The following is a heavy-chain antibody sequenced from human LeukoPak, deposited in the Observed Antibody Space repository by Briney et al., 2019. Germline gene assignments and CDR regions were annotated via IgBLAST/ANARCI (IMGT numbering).Heavy chain of an antibody. V-gene: IGHV4-38-2*02. Sequence: PSETLSLTCTVSGYSISSGYYWGGIRQPPGKGLEWIGSIYHSGSTYYNPSLKSRVTISVDTSKNQFSLKLSSVTAADTAVYYCARESDSGYVLPFDYWGQGTLVTVSS. CDR3: ARESDSGYVLPFDY. CDR1: GYSISSGYY. CDR2: IYHSGST. J-gene: IGHJ4*02. D-gene: IGHD5-12*01.